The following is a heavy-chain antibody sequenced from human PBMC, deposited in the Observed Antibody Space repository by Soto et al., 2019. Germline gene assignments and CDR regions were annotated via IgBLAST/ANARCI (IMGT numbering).Heavy chain of an antibody. D-gene: IGHD2-15*01. CDR1: GGYISSYY. CDR3: AREWRYGSSFDF. CDR2: IFYSGNT. Sequence: PSETLSLTCSVSGGYISSYYWSWIRQPPGKGLEWIGYIFYSGNTNYNPSLRSRVTISVDTSTNQFSLKLPSVTPADTAGYYCAREWRYGSSFDFCYQGLLVTVSS. J-gene: IGHJ4*02. V-gene: IGHV4-59*01.